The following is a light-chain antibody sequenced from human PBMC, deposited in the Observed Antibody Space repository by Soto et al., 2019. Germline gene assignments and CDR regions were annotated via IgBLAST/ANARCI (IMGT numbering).Light chain of an antibody. J-gene: IGKJ1*01. CDR1: RSVTSNY. CDR3: QQYGTSPQT. Sequence: PGVRATLSCRASRSVTSNYLAWYQQKPGQAPGLLIYETSTRASGIPDRFTGSGSRTDFTLTISRLEPEDFAVYYCQQYGTSPQTFGQGTKVEFK. V-gene: IGKV3-20*01. CDR2: ETS.